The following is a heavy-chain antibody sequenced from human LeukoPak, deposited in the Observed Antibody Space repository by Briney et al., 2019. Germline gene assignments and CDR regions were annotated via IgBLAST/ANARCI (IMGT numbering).Heavy chain of an antibody. D-gene: IGHD6-6*01. CDR3: ASGRQLGY. V-gene: IGHV3-7*01. CDR2: IKEDGSEK. CDR1: GFTFSNYW. Sequence: PGGSLRLSCAASGFTFSNYWMSWVRQASGKGLEWVANIKEDGSEKYYVDSVKGRFTISRDNAKNSLYLQMNSLRAEDTAIYYCASGRQLGYWGRGTLVTVSS. J-gene: IGHJ4*02.